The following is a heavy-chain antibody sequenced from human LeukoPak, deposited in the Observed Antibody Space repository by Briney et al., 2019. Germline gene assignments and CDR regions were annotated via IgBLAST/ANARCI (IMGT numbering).Heavy chain of an antibody. D-gene: IGHD3-22*01. J-gene: IGHJ3*02. Sequence: SGGSLRLSCAASGFTFDDYAMHWVRQAPGKGLEWVSGISWNSGSIGYADSVKGRFTISRDNAKNSLYLQMNSLRAEDTALYYCAKSYYYDSSGYYESQHDALDIWGQGTMVTVSS. CDR1: GFTFDDYA. CDR3: AKSYYYDSSGYYESQHDALDI. V-gene: IGHV3-9*01. CDR2: ISWNSGSI.